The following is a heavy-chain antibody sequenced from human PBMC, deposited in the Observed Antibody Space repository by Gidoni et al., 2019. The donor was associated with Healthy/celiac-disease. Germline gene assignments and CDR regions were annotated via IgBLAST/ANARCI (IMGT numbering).Heavy chain of an antibody. J-gene: IGHJ2*01. D-gene: IGHD3-22*01. V-gene: IGHV3-13*01. CDR2: IGTAGDT. CDR3: AREVHYYDSSGLLSWYFDL. CDR1: GFTFSSYD. Sequence: EVQLVESGGGLVQPGGSLRLSCAASGFTFSSYDMHWVRQATGKGLEWVSAIGTAGDTYYPGSVKGRFTSSRENAKNSLYLQMNSLRAGDTAVYYCAREVHYYDSSGLLSWYFDLWGRGTLVTVSS.